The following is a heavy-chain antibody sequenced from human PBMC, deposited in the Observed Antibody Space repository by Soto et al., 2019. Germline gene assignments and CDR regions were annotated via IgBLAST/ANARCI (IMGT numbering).Heavy chain of an antibody. V-gene: IGHV3-7*01. D-gene: IGHD4-4*01. CDR3: VGTYSHFDY. CDR1: GFIYSDYW. CDR2: IKHDGSDR. Sequence: EVQLVESGGGLVQPGGSLRLTCVASGFIYSDYWMSWVRQAPGKGLEWVASIKHDGSDRKYVDSVKGRFTISRDHAKNSLYLQMNSLRVEDTAMYYCVGTYSHFDYWGQGTLVAASA. J-gene: IGHJ4*02.